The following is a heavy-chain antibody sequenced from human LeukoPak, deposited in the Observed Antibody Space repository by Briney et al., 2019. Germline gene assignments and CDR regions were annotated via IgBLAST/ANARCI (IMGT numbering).Heavy chain of an antibody. Sequence: GGSLRLSCAASGFTFSSYGMHWVRQAPGKGLEWVAVISYDGSNKYYADSVKGRFTISRDNSKNALYLQMNSLRAEDTAVYYCAKDEVDYLLDYWGQGTLVTVSS. CDR2: ISYDGSNK. J-gene: IGHJ4*02. V-gene: IGHV3-30*18. CDR3: AKDEVDYLLDY. D-gene: IGHD3/OR15-3a*01. CDR1: GFTFSSYG.